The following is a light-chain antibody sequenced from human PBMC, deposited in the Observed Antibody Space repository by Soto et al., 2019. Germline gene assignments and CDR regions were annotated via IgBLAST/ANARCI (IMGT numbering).Light chain of an antibody. V-gene: IGLV1-47*02. CDR3: AAWDDSLSRV. CDR1: SSNIGSNF. Sequence: QSVLTQQPSASGTPGQRFTISCSGSSSNIGSNFVYWYQQLPGTAPKLLIYSNNQRPSGVPDRFSGSKSGTSASLAISGLRSEDEADYYCAAWDDSLSRVFGGGTQLTVL. J-gene: IGLJ2*01. CDR2: SNN.